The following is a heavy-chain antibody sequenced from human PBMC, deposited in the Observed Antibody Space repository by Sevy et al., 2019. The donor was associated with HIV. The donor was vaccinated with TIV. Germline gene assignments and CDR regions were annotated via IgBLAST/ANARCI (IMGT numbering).Heavy chain of an antibody. Sequence: GGSLRLSCAASGFTFSSYAMHWVRQAPGKGLEYVSDISSNGGSKYYADSVKGRFTISRDNSKNTLYLQMGSLRAEDMAVYYCARGQAAALYDAFDIWGQGTMVTVSS. V-gene: IGHV3-64*02. CDR1: GFTFSSYA. CDR3: ARGQAAALYDAFDI. J-gene: IGHJ3*02. D-gene: IGHD6-13*01. CDR2: ISSNGGSK.